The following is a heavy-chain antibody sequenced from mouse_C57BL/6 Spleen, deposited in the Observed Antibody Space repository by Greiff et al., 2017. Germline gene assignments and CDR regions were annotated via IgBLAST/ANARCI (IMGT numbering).Heavy chain of an antibody. CDR2: ISYDGSN. V-gene: IGHV3-6*01. D-gene: IGHD1-1*01. CDR3: ARAPHYYGSSPYAMDY. CDR1: GYSITSGYY. J-gene: IGHJ4*01. Sequence: EVQLVESGPGLVKPSQSLSLTCSVTGYSITSGYYWNWIRQFPGNKLEWMGYISYDGSNNYNPSLKNRISITRDTSKNQFFLKLNSVTTEDTATYYCARAPHYYGSSPYAMDYWGQGTSVTVSS.